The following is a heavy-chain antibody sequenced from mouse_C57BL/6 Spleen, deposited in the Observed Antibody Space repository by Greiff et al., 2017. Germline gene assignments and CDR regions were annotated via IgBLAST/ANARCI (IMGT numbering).Heavy chain of an antibody. J-gene: IGHJ3*01. CDR2: INPGSGGT. D-gene: IGHD2-5*01. CDR1: GYAFTNYL. CDR3: ARRYSNYGWFAY. V-gene: IGHV1-54*01. Sequence: VQLQQSGAELVRPGTSVKVSCKASGYAFTNYLIEWVKQRPGQGLEWIGVINPGSGGTNYNEKFKGKATLTADKSSSTAYMQLSSLTSEDSAVYFCARRYSNYGWFAYWGQGTLVTVSA.